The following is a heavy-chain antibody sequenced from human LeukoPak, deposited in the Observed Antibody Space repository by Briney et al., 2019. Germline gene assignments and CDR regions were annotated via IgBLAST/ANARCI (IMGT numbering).Heavy chain of an antibody. J-gene: IGHJ6*03. CDR2: IYSGGST. CDR1: GFTVSSNY. V-gene: IGHV3-66*02. D-gene: IGHD3-16*01. Sequence: PGGSLRLFCAASGFTVSSNYMSWVRQAPGKGLEWVSVIYSGGSTYYADSVKGRFTISRDNYKNTLYLQMNSLRAEDTAVYYCARDLRFTALGHCYYYMDVWGKGTTVTVSS. CDR3: ARDLRFTALGHCYYYMDV.